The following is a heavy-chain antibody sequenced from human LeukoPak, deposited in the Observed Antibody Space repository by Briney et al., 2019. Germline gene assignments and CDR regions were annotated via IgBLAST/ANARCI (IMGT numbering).Heavy chain of an antibody. CDR1: GFTFSSYA. J-gene: IGHJ4*02. CDR2: ISAGGDGT. D-gene: IGHD4-11*01. Sequence: GGSLRLSCAASGFTFSSYAMSWVRQAPGKGLEWVSGISAGGDGTYYPDSVEGRFTISRDNSKNTLYLQMNSLRAEDTAVYFCAKDGRKESNYPYFDYWGQGTLVAVSS. CDR3: AKDGRKESNYPYFDY. V-gene: IGHV3-23*01.